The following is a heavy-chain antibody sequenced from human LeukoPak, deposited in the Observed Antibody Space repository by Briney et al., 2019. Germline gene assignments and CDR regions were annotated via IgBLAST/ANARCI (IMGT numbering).Heavy chain of an antibody. CDR1: GFTFSSYW. CDR2: IKQDGSKE. V-gene: IGHV3-7*03. CDR3: AKDARIAAAGSDY. D-gene: IGHD6-13*01. J-gene: IGHJ4*02. Sequence: GGSLRLSCAASGFTFSSYWMSWVRQAPGKGLEWVANIKQDGSKEYYVDSVKGRFTISRDNAKNSLYLQMSSLRVEDTAVYYCAKDARIAAAGSDYWGQGTLVTVSS.